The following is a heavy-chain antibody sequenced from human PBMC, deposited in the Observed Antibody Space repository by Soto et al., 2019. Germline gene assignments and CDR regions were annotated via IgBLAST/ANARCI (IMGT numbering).Heavy chain of an antibody. J-gene: IGHJ4*02. CDR1: GFTFSIYD. D-gene: IGHD3-22*01. CDR3: AKEMTSGYYLFDY. V-gene: IGHV3-23*01. CDR2: ISGTGGST. Sequence: EVQLLQSGGVLVQPGGSLRLSCTASGFTFSIYDMSWLRQTPGKGLEWVTTISGTGGSTYYLDSVKGRFTIYRDNSKNTVSLQMNSLRAXDAAVYYCAKEMTSGYYLFDYWGQGTLVTVSS.